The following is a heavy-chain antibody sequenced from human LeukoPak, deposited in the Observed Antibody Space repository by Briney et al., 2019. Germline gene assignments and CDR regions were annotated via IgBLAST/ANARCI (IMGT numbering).Heavy chain of an antibody. D-gene: IGHD3-10*01. Sequence: GGSLRLSCAASGFTVSIYSLNWVRQAPGKGLEWVAYIGRSGDRTTKYADSVKGRFTISRDNAENSLFLQMSSLRAEDTAVYYCAVPPLSGTGSSRPLAGVDVWGQGTTVTVSS. CDR3: AVPPLSGTGSSRPLAGVDV. CDR1: GFTVSIYS. V-gene: IGHV3-48*04. CDR2: IGRSGDRTT. J-gene: IGHJ6*02.